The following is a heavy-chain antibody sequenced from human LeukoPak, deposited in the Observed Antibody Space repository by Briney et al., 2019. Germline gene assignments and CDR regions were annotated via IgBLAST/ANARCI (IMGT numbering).Heavy chain of an antibody. CDR1: GGSISSYY. CDR3: AGEAAYYYDSSQVT. V-gene: IGHV4-4*07. D-gene: IGHD3-22*01. J-gene: IGHJ4*02. CDR2: IYTSGST. Sequence: SETLSLTCTVSGGSISSYYWSWIRQPAGKGLEWIGRIYTSGSTNYNPSLKSRVTMSVDTSKNQFSLKLSSVTAADTAVYYCAGEAAYYYDSSQVTWGQGTLVTVSS.